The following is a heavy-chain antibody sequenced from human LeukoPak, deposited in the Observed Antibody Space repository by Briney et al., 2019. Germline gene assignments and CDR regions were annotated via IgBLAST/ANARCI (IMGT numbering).Heavy chain of an antibody. CDR1: GFTFSSYA. V-gene: IGHV3-23*01. D-gene: IGHD2-15*01. J-gene: IGHJ6*02. CDR3: ARTRYCSGGSCYHSGYYGMDV. CDR2: ISGSGGST. Sequence: GGSLRLSCAASGFTFSSYAMSWVRQAPGKGLEWVSAISGSGGSTYYADSVKGRFTISRDNSKNTLYLRMNSLRAEDTAVYYCARTRYCSGGSCYHSGYYGMDVWGQGTTVTVSS.